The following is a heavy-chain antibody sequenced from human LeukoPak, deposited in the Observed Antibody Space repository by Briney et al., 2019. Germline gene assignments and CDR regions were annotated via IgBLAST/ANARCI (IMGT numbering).Heavy chain of an antibody. CDR2: IRIGGGGT. Sequence: GGSLRLSCAVAGFDLTTYAMTWVRQAPAKGLEWVSSIRIGGGGTYYADSVKGRFTISRDNSENTLHLQMNNLRVEDTARYFCARFMVLGQGWCNWFDPWGQGTLVTVSS. D-gene: IGHD6-13*01. J-gene: IGHJ5*02. V-gene: IGHV3-23*01. CDR3: ARFMVLGQGWCNWFDP. CDR1: GFDLTTYA.